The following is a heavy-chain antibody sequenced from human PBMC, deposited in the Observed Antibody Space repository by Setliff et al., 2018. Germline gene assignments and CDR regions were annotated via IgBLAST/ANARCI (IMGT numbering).Heavy chain of an antibody. J-gene: IGHJ4*02. CDR2: ISGYNGNT. CDR3: ATFRGYTYGYDY. CDR1: GFTFKTYS. Sequence: GASVKVSCKASGFTFKTYSFSWIRQAPGQGLEWVGWISGYNGNTIYAQNFQDRVTMTTDASTNTAYMVLRSLGSDDTAVYYCATFRGYTYGYDYWGQGTLVTVSS. V-gene: IGHV1-18*01. D-gene: IGHD5-18*01.